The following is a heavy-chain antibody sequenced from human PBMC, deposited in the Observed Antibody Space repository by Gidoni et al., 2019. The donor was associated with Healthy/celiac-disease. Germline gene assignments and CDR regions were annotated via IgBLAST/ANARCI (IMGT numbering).Heavy chain of an antibody. Sequence: EVQLVESGGGLVQPGRSLRLSCAASGFTFDDYAMHWVRQAPGKGLEWVSGISWNSGSIGYADSVKGRFTISRDNAKNSLYLQMNSLRAEDTALYYCAKSIGRRNGAYFQHWGQGTLVTVSS. CDR1: GFTFDDYA. CDR2: ISWNSGSI. J-gene: IGHJ1*01. V-gene: IGHV3-9*01. CDR3: AKSIGRRNGAYFQH. D-gene: IGHD2-8*01.